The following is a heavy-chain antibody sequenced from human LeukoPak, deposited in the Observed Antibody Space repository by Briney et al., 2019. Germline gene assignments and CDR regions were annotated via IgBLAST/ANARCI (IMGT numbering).Heavy chain of an antibody. CDR3: AVNSTRHTFDI. CDR2: IYYSGGT. V-gene: IGHV4-59*08. D-gene: IGHD1-1*01. J-gene: IGHJ3*02. Sequence: SETLSLTCTVSGGSMSPFYWSWIRQSPGKGLEWIGSIYYSGGTNYNPSLKSRVTISVDTSKNQFSLELSSVTAADTAVYYCAVNSTRHTFDIWGQGTMVTVSS. CDR1: GGSMSPFY.